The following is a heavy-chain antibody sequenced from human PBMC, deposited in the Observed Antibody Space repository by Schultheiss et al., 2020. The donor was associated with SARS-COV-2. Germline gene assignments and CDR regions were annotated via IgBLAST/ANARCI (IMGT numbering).Heavy chain of an antibody. CDR2: INHSGST. Sequence: SETLSLTCAVYGGSFSDYYWSWIRQPPGKGLEWIGEINHSGSTNYNPSLKSRVTISVDTSKNHFSLKLSSVTAADTAVYYCAREENYFDSSGYRSDSFDIWGQGTMVTVSS. J-gene: IGHJ3*02. CDR3: AREENYFDSSGYRSDSFDI. V-gene: IGHV4-34*01. D-gene: IGHD3-22*01. CDR1: GGSFSDYY.